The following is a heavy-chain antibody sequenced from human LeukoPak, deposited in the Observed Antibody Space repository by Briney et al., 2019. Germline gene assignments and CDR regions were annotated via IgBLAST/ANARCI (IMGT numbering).Heavy chain of an antibody. D-gene: IGHD6-19*01. CDR1: GFTFSNYA. CDR3: ARAPEWLIFDY. CDR2: IYSGGST. Sequence: PGGSLRLSCAASGFTFSNYAMSWVRQAPGKGLEWVSVIYSGGSTYYADSVKGRFTISRHNSKNTLYLQMNSLRAEDTAVYYRARAPEWLIFDYWGQGTLVTVSS. V-gene: IGHV3-53*04. J-gene: IGHJ4*02.